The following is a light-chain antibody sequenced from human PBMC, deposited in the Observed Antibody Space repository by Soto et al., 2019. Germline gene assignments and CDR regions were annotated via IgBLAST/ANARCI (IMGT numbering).Light chain of an antibody. CDR1: SGHSSYA. CDR3: QTWGTGVRV. CDR2: LNSDGSH. J-gene: IGLJ3*02. Sequence: QPVLTQSPSASASLGASVKLTCTLSSGHSSYAIAWHQQQPEKGPRHLMKLNSDGSHSKGDGIPDRFSGSSSGAERYLTISSRQSEDEGDYYCQTWGTGVRVFGGGTKLTVL. V-gene: IGLV4-69*01.